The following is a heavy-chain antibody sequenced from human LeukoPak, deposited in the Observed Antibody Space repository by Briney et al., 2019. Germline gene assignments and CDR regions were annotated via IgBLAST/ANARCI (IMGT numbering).Heavy chain of an antibody. Sequence: SETLSLTCPLCGCPFSNKEYQWLWIRQPPGKGLEWIGTIHYSGGTYHNPSLKSRLTLSVDTSKNHFSLKVASVTAADMATYYSSRHSTVSEFYYWGQGTLVTVSS. CDR1: GCPFSNKEYQ. D-gene: IGHD4-17*01. CDR2: IHYSGGT. V-gene: IGHV4-39*01. J-gene: IGHJ4*02. CDR3: SRHSTVSEFYY.